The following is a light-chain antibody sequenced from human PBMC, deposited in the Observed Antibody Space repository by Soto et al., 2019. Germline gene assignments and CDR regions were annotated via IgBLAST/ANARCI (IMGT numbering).Light chain of an antibody. V-gene: IGKV1-27*01. J-gene: IGKJ1*01. CDR3: QKYNSAPWT. CDR2: AAS. Sequence: DIQMTQSPSSLSASVGDRVTITCRASQVISNYLAWYQQKPGKVPKLLIYAASTLQSGVPFRFSGSGSGTDFTLTIRSLQPEDVATYYCQKYNSAPWTFGQGIKGEIK. CDR1: QVISNY.